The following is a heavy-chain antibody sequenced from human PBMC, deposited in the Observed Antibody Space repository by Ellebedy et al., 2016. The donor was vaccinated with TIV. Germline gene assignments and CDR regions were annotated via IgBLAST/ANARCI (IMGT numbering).Heavy chain of an antibody. V-gene: IGHV3-21*01. D-gene: IGHD1-1*01. CDR3: ASLGYTVDY. CDR2: ISSSSSYI. CDR1: GFTFSSYS. J-gene: IGHJ4*02. Sequence: GESLKISCAASGFTFSSYSMNWVRQAPGKGLEWVSSISSSSSYIYYADSVKGRFTISRDNAKNSLYLQMNSLRAEDTAVYYCASLGYTVDYWGQGTLVTVSS.